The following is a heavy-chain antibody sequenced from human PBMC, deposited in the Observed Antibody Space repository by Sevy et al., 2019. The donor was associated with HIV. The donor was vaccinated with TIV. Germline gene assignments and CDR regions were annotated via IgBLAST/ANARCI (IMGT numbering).Heavy chain of an antibody. V-gene: IGHV3-30-3*01. J-gene: IGHJ1*01. CDR3: ALERLSSDVAEYFQN. CDR1: GFTLSSYS. Sequence: GGSLRLSCATSGFTLSSYSMHWVRQAPGKGLEWVATISYDGINKHYADSVKGRFTISRDNFKNSLSLQMNSLRAEDTAVYFCALERLSSDVAEYFQNWGQGPLVTVSS. D-gene: IGHD1-1*01. CDR2: ISYDGINK.